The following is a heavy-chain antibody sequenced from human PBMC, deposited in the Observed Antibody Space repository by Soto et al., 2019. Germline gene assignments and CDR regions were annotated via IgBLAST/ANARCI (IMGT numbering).Heavy chain of an antibody. V-gene: IGHV6-1*01. Sequence: PSQTLSLTCAISGDSVSSYSAAWNWIRQSPSGGLEWLGRTYYRSKWYSDYAVSVKSRITINPDTSQNQFSLQLSSVTPEDTAVYYCVREVAPRGFDPWGQGTLVTVAS. CDR2: TYYRSKWYS. CDR1: GDSVSSYSAA. CDR3: VREVAPRGFDP. D-gene: IGHD2-21*01. J-gene: IGHJ5*02.